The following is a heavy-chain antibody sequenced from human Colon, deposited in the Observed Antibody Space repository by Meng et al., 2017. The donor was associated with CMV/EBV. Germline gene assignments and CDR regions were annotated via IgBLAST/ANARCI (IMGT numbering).Heavy chain of an antibody. D-gene: IGHD3-22*01. V-gene: IGHV3-11*01. CDR2: ITAGGSSI. CDR1: GFTFRDYY. J-gene: IGHJ4*02. Sequence: GESLKISCVVSGFTFRDYYMSWIRQAPGKGLEWVSFITAGGSSIYYADSVKGRFPISRDNAKNSLYLQMNSLRAEDTAMYYCARENYYENNGYYGGVDYWGQGTLVTVSS. CDR3: ARENYYENNGYYGGVDY.